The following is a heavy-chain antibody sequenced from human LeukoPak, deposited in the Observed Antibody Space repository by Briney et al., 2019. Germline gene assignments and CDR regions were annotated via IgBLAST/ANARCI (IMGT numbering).Heavy chain of an antibody. CDR3: AAGKDRSGYYYSLDY. CDR1: GGTFSTFP. V-gene: IGHV1-69*13. CDR2: IIPIFGP. J-gene: IGHJ4*02. Sequence: ASVKVSCKASGGTFSTFPISWVRQAPGQGLEWIGGIIPIFGPNYAQKFQGRATISADLATATAYMELSSLTSEDTSVYYCAAGKDRSGYYYSLDYWGQGTLVAVSS. D-gene: IGHD3-22*01.